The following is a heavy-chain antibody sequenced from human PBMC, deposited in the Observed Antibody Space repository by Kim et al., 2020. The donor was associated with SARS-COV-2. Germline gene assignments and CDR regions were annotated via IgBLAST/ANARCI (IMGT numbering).Heavy chain of an antibody. CDR3: AKEGGSYGDPYYYYYGMDV. V-gene: IGHV3-33*06. CDR1: GFTFSSYG. J-gene: IGHJ6*02. Sequence: GGSLRLSCAASGFTFSSYGMHWVRQAPGKGLEWVAVIWYDGSKKYYADSVKGRFTISRDNSKNTLYLQMNSLRAEDTAVYYCAKEGGSYGDPYYYYYGMDVWGQGTTVTVSS. CDR2: IWYDGSKK. D-gene: IGHD4-17*01.